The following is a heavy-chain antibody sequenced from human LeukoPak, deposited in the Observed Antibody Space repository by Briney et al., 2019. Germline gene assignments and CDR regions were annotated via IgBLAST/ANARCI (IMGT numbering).Heavy chain of an antibody. V-gene: IGHV3-30*18. CDR3: AKDSGRFDY. Sequence: GGSLRLSCAASGFSFDTYAMHWVRQAPGQGLEWVAVISYDGSNKYYADSVKGRFTISRDNSKNTLYLQMNSLRAEDTAVYYCAKDSGRFDYWGQGTLVTVSS. D-gene: IGHD1-26*01. CDR1: GFSFDTYA. J-gene: IGHJ4*02. CDR2: ISYDGSNK.